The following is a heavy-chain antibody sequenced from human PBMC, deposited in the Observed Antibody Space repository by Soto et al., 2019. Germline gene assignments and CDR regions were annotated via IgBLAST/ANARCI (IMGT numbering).Heavy chain of an antibody. CDR1: GDSLTSYW. CDR3: ARSRAYIHPSYYYYGMDV. D-gene: IGHD2-2*02. J-gene: IGHJ6*02. V-gene: IGHV5-51*01. Sequence: GESLKLSFKVSGDSLTSYWIGWVRQMPGKGLEWMGIIYPGDSDTRYSPSFQGQVTISADKSISTAYLQWSSLKASDTAMYYCARSRAYIHPSYYYYGMDVWGQGTTVTVSS. CDR2: IYPGDSDT.